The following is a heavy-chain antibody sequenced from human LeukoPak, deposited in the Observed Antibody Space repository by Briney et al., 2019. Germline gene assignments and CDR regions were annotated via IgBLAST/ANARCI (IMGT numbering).Heavy chain of an antibody. CDR2: INPSGGST. J-gene: IGHJ5*02. CDR1: GYTFTSYY. D-gene: IGHD6-25*01. V-gene: IGHV1-46*01. CDR3: ARDPSRGNWFDP. Sequence: GASVKVSCKASGYTFTSYYMHRVRQAPGQGLEWMGIINPSGGSTSYAQKFQGRITMTRDTSTSTVYMELSSLRSEDTAVYYCARDPSRGNWFDPWGQGTLVTVSS.